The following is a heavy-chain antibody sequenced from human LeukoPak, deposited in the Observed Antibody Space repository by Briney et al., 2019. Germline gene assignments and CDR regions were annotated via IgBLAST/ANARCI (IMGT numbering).Heavy chain of an antibody. CDR2: IYHSGST. D-gene: IGHD3-3*01. V-gene: IGHV4-61*10. CDR1: GGSVSSGSYY. Sequence: PSETLSLTCTASGGSVSSGSYYWNWIRQPAGKGLEWIGYIYHSGSTYYNPSLKSRVTISVDTSKNQFSLKLSSVTAADTAVYYCASSFGVVIIGWGQGTLVTVSS. CDR3: ASSFGVVIIG. J-gene: IGHJ4*02.